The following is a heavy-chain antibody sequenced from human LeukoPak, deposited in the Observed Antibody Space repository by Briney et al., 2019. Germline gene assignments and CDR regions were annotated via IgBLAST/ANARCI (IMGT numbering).Heavy chain of an antibody. CDR2: VTPDDSDT. D-gene: IGHD3-10*01. V-gene: IGHV5-51*01. CDR1: GYSFTSHW. J-gene: IGHJ4*02. CDR3: ARLRWPRGGRSSFDY. Sequence: GESLKISCKGSGYSFTSHWIGWVRQMPGKGLEWMGIVTPDDSDTICSPSFQGQVTISADESITTAYLRWSSLKASDTAMYYCARLRWPRGGRSSFDYWGQGALVTVSS.